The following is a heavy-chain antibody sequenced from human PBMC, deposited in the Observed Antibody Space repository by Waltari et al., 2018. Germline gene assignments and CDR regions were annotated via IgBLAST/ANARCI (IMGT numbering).Heavy chain of an antibody. Sequence: EVQLVESGGGLVKPGGSLRLSCAASGFTFRSHSMNWVPQAPGKGLEWVSSISSSSSYIYYADSVKGRFTISRDNAKNSLYLQMNSLRAEDTAVYYCARSQTPSGSCPDYWGQGTLVTVSS. CDR3: ARSQTPSGSCPDY. V-gene: IGHV3-21*01. J-gene: IGHJ4*02. CDR2: ISSSSSYI. CDR1: GFTFRSHS. D-gene: IGHD1-26*01.